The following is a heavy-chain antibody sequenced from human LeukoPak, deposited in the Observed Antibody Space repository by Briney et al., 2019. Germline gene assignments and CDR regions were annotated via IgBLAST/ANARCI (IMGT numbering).Heavy chain of an antibody. CDR3: ARALYYYYGMDV. CDR1: GGSISSYY. J-gene: IGHJ6*02. Sequence: KTSETLSLTCTVSGGSISSYYWSWIRQPPGKGLEWIGYIYYSGSTNYNPSLKSRVTISVDTSKDQFSLKLSSVTAADMAVYYCARALYYYYGMDVWGQGTTVTVSS. CDR2: IYYSGST. V-gene: IGHV4-59*08.